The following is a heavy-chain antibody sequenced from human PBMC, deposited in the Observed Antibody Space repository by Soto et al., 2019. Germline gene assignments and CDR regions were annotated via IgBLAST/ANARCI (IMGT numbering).Heavy chain of an antibody. CDR2: ISYSGST. CDR1: GASITTYY. Sequence: PSETLSLTCTVSGASITTYYWSWIRQPPGKGLEWIGYISYSGSTDYNPSLKSRVTISFDTSKNQISLQVRSVTAADAAVYYCATQEVGGSYVYTFDPWGQGTRVTVSS. D-gene: IGHD1-26*01. CDR3: ATQEVGGSYVYTFDP. V-gene: IGHV4-59*01. J-gene: IGHJ5*02.